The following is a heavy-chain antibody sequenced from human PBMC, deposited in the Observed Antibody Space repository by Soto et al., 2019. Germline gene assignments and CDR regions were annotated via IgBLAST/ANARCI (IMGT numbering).Heavy chain of an antibody. Sequence: SLRISCGASGFTFSSYAMGWVRQAPGKGLEWVSAISGSGGSTYYADSVKGRFTISRDNSKNTLYLQMNSLRAEDTAVYYCASPGYSYGYFDYWGQGTLVTVSS. V-gene: IGHV3-23*01. CDR3: ASPGYSYGYFDY. J-gene: IGHJ4*02. CDR2: ISGSGGST. CDR1: GFTFSSYA. D-gene: IGHD5-18*01.